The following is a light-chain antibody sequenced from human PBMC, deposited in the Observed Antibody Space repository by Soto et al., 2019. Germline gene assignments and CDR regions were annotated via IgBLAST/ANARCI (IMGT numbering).Light chain of an antibody. CDR1: RSNIGRNF. V-gene: IGLV1-47*01. Sequence: QSVLTQSPSASGTPGQRVTISCSGSRSNIGRNFAYWYQHVPGTAPRLLIQRNNERPSGVPDRFSGSKSGTSVSLAISGLRSEDEATYYCPAWDDTLDAQVFGGGAKLTVL. CDR3: PAWDDTLDAQV. CDR2: RNN. J-gene: IGLJ3*02.